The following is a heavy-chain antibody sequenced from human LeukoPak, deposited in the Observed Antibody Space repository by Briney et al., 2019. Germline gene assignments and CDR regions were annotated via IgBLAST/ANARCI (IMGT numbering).Heavy chain of an antibody. V-gene: IGHV1-69*06. D-gene: IGHD2-15*01. CDR2: IIPIFGTA. Sequence: SVKVSCKASGGTFSSYAISWVRQAPGQGLEWMGGIIPIFGTANYAQKFQGRVTITADKSTSTAYMELSSLRSEDTAVYYCARGRGYCSGGSCYQNWFDPWGQGTLVTVSS. CDR1: GGTFSSYA. CDR3: ARGRGYCSGGSCYQNWFDP. J-gene: IGHJ5*02.